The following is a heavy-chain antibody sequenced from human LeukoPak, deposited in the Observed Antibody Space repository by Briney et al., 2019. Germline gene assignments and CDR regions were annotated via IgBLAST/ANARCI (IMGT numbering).Heavy chain of an antibody. J-gene: IGHJ4*02. D-gene: IGHD3-10*01. CDR2: MNPNSGNT. CDR1: GYTFTSYD. V-gene: IGHV1-8*01. Sequence: ASVKVSCKASGYTFTSYDINWVRQATGQGLEWMGWMNPNSGNTGYAQKFQGRVTMTRNTSISTAYMELGSLRSEDTAVYYCAKGSGSYWAYYFDYWGQGTLVTVSS. CDR3: AKGSGSYWAYYFDY.